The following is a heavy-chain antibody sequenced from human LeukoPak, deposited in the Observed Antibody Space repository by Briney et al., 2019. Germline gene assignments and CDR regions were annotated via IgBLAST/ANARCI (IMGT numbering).Heavy chain of an antibody. CDR2: IRYDGSNK. CDR3: AKDSSSGSSGSFRDY. J-gene: IGHJ4*02. V-gene: IGHV3-30*02. CDR1: GFTFSSYG. D-gene: IGHD3-22*01. Sequence: GGSLRLFCAASGFTFSSYGMHWVRQAPGKGLEWVAFIRYDGSNKYYADSVKGRFTISRDNSKNTLYLQMNSLRAEDTAVYYCAKDSSSGSSGSFRDYWGQGTLVTVSS.